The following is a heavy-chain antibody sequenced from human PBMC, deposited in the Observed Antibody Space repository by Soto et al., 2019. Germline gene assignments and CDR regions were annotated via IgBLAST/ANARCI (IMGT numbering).Heavy chain of an antibody. V-gene: IGHV1-18*01. CDR1: GYTFTSYG. D-gene: IGHD3-22*01. CDR2: ISAYNGNT. CDR3: ARESNGAYYYDSSGYYGNWFDP. J-gene: IGHJ5*02. Sequence: QVQLVQSGAEVKKPGASVKVSCKASGYTFTSYGISWVRQAPGQGLEWMGGISAYNGNTNYAQKLQGRVTMTTDTSTSTAYMELRSLRADDTAVYYCARESNGAYYYDSSGYYGNWFDPWGQGTLVTVSS.